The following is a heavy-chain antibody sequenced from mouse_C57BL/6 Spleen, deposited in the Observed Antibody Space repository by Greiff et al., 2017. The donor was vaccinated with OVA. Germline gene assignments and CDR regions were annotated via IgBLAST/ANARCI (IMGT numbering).Heavy chain of an antibody. D-gene: IGHD2-5*01. CDR2: IYPGDGDT. CDR1: GYAFSSSW. V-gene: IGHV1-82*01. Sequence: QVHLKQSGPELVKPGASVKMSCKASGYAFSSSWMNWVKQRPGKGLEWIGRIYPGDGDTKSNGKFKGKATLTVDTSSSTAYMQLSSLTSEDSAVYCCGRTHFSTRKFDYWGQGTPLTVSA. J-gene: IGHJ2*01. CDR3: GRTHFSTRKFDY.